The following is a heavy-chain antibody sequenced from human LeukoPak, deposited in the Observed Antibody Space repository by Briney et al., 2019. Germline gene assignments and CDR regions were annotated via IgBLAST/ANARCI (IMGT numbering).Heavy chain of an antibody. CDR3: AREQWELPNFDY. J-gene: IGHJ4*02. CDR2: ISSSGSTI. Sequence: GSLRLSCAASGFTFSDYYMSWIRQAPGKGLEWVSYISSSGSTIYYADSVKGRFTISRDNAKNSLHLQMNSLRAEDTAVYYCAREQWELPNFDYWGQGTLVTVSS. V-gene: IGHV3-11*01. CDR1: GFTFSDYY. D-gene: IGHD1-26*01.